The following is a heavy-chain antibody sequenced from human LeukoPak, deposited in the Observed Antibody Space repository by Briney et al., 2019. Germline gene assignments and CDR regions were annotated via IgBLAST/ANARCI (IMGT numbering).Heavy chain of an antibody. D-gene: IGHD3-10*01. CDR2: IESNTDGGTT. CDR1: GFSFSDAW. CDR3: TTYGSGRKFDY. J-gene: IGHJ4*02. Sequence: GGSLRLSCAASGFSFSDAWMSWDRQIPGKGLEWVGRIESNTDGGTTDYAAPVKGRFTISRDDSTNTLYLQMNSLESEDTAVYYCTTYGSGRKFDYWGQGILVTVSS. V-gene: IGHV3-15*04.